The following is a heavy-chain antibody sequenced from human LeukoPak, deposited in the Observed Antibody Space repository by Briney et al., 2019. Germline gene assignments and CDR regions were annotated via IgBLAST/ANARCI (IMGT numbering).Heavy chain of an antibody. CDR2: ITTGSSYI. Sequence: PGGSLRLSCAASGFTFSSYSMNWVRQAPGKGLEWVSSITTGSSYIYYADSVKGRFTISRDNAKNSLYLQVNSLRAEDTAVYYCARGNWNYWGQGTLVTVSS. J-gene: IGHJ4*02. D-gene: IGHD1-1*01. CDR1: GFTFSSYS. CDR3: ARGNWNY. V-gene: IGHV3-21*01.